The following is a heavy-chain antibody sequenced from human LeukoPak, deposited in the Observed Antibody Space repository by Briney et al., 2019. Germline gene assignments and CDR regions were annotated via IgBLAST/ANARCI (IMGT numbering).Heavy chain of an antibody. CDR3: AKVAKYYYGSETYYFFEH. CDR1: GFTFDDYT. D-gene: IGHD3-10*01. Sequence: GGSLRLSCAASGFTFDDYTMHWVRQTPGKGLEWVSLISWDGSSTYYADSVKGRFTISRDNAKNSLYLQMNSLRVEDTAVYYCAKVAKYYYGSETYYFFEHWGQGTPVTASS. J-gene: IGHJ4*02. CDR2: ISWDGSST. V-gene: IGHV3-43*01.